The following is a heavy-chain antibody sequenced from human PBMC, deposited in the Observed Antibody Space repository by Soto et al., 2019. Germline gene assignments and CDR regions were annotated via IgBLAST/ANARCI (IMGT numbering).Heavy chain of an antibody. V-gene: IGHV1-69*06. Sequence: QVQLVQSGAEVKKPGSSVKVSCKASGGTFSSYAISWVRQAPGPGLEWMGGIIPIFGTANYAQKFQGRVTITADKATSTAYMELSSLRSEDTAVYYCARVGAGYSSSGAGGWGQGTLVTVSS. CDR2: IIPIFGTA. D-gene: IGHD6-13*01. J-gene: IGHJ4*02. CDR1: GGTFSSYA. CDR3: ARVGAGYSSSGAGG.